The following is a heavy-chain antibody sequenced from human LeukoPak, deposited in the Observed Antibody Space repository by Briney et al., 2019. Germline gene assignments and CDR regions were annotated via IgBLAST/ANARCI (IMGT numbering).Heavy chain of an antibody. CDR3: AIHCTGGSCSRSYYFDY. D-gene: IGHD2-15*01. V-gene: IGHV1-3*01. Sequence: ASVKVSCKASGYTFSSYAMQWVRQAPGQRLEWMGWINAGNGDTKYAQKFQGRVTITRDTSASTAYMDLSSLRSDDTAVYYCAIHCTGGSCSRSYYFDYWGQGTLVTVSS. J-gene: IGHJ4*02. CDR1: GYTFSSYA. CDR2: INAGNGDT.